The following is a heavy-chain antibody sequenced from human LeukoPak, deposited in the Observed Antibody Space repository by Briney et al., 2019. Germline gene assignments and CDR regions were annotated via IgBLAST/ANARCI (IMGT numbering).Heavy chain of an antibody. D-gene: IGHD6-13*01. J-gene: IGHJ5*02. CDR3: ARASQVAAAGTNWFDP. CDR2: ISHSGST. V-gene: IGHV4-4*02. Sequence: SGTLSLTCVVSGHSISSGYWWSWVRQSPGRGLEWIGDISHSGSTNYNPSLKSRVTISLDTSKNQFSLKLNSVTAADTAVYYCARASQVAAAGTNWFDPWGQGTLVTVSS. CDR1: GHSISSGYW.